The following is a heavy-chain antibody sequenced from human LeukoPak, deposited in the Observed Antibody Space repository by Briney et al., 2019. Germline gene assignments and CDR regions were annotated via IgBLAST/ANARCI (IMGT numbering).Heavy chain of an antibody. V-gene: IGHV3-30*03. D-gene: IGHD3-10*01. Sequence: GGYLRLSCAASGFTFDDYGMSWVRQAPGKGLEWVAVISYDGSNKYYADSVKGRFTISRDNSKNTQYLQMNSLRAEDTAVYYCARFYGSGKYDYFDYWGQGTLVTVSS. J-gene: IGHJ4*02. CDR2: ISYDGSNK. CDR3: ARFYGSGKYDYFDY. CDR1: GFTFDDYG.